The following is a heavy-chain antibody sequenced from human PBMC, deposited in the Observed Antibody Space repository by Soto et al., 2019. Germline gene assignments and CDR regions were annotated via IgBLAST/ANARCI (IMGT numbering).Heavy chain of an antibody. V-gene: IGHV4-30-4*01. J-gene: IGHJ5*02. CDR3: AREEAARIERWFDP. CDR1: GGSINTINNY. Sequence: SETLSLTCTVSGGSINTINNYWSWIRQPPGKGLEWFGFISYSGSTYYNPSLMSRLTISLDTSTNRFSLKLTSVTAADTAVYYCAREEAARIERWFDPWGQGTLVTVSS. D-gene: IGHD6-6*01. CDR2: ISYSGST.